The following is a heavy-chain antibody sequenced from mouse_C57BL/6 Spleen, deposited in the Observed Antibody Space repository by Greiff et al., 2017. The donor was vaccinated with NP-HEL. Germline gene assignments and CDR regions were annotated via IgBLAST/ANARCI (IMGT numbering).Heavy chain of an antibody. CDR1: GFTFSDYG. Sequence: DVQLVESGGGLVKPGGSLKLSCAASGFTFSDYGMHWVRQAPEKGLEWVAYISSGSSTIYYADTVKGRFTISRDNAKNTLFLQMTSLRSEDTAMYYCARRENDGYYRYAMDYWGQGTSVTVSS. CDR2: ISSGSSTI. CDR3: ARRENDGYYRYAMDY. J-gene: IGHJ4*01. V-gene: IGHV5-17*01. D-gene: IGHD2-3*01.